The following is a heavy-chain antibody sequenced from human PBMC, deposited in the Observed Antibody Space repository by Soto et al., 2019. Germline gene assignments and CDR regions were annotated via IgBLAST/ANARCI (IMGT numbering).Heavy chain of an antibody. Sequence: GESLKISCAASGFTFSSYAMSWVRQAPGKGLEWVSAISGSGGSTYYADSVKGRFTISRDNSKNTLYLQMNSLRAEDTAVYYCAKVPAPNGDHGAFDIWGQGTMVTVSS. CDR1: GFTFSSYA. CDR2: ISGSGGST. V-gene: IGHV3-23*01. J-gene: IGHJ3*02. D-gene: IGHD4-17*01. CDR3: AKVPAPNGDHGAFDI.